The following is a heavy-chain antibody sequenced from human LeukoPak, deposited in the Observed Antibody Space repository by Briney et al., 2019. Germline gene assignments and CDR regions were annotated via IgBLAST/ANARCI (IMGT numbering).Heavy chain of an antibody. Sequence: GGSLRLSCAACGFPLSSYGVHWVRHARGKGLEGVAVIWYDGSNKYYADAVKGRFTISRDNYKNTLYLQMHSLRADEKAVYYGARDGSSVLRYFDWLLSQYYFDFWGRGTLVTVSS. V-gene: IGHV3-33*01. J-gene: IGHJ4*02. CDR3: ARDGSSVLRYFDWLLSQYYFDF. D-gene: IGHD3-9*01. CDR2: IWYDGSNK. CDR1: GFPLSSYG.